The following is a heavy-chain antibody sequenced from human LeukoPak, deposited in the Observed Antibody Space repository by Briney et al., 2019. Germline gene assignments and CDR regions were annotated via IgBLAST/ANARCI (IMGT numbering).Heavy chain of an antibody. CDR3: ARADGDSSGYYHLSYFDY. CDR1: GFTFSSYA. J-gene: IGHJ4*02. Sequence: GGSLRLSCAASGFTFSSYAMSWVRQAPGKGLEWVSVIYSGGSTYYADSVKGRFTISRDNSKNSLYLQMNSLRAEDTAVYYCARADGDSSGYYHLSYFDYWGQGTLVTVSS. CDR2: IYSGGST. D-gene: IGHD3-22*01. V-gene: IGHV3-53*01.